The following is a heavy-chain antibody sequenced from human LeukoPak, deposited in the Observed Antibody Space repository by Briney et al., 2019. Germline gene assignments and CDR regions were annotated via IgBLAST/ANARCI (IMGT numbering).Heavy chain of an antibody. CDR2: INYSGST. D-gene: IGHD3-16*01. J-gene: IGHJ5*02. V-gene: IGHV4-59*08. CDR3: ARHRPGERRFDP. CDR1: GGSIRNDY. Sequence: SETLSLTCAVSGGSIRNDYWSWIRQPPGKGLEWIAYINYSGSTNYNASLESRVTISVDTSKNLFSLKFTSVTAADTAVYYCARHRPGERRFDPWGQGTLVTVSS.